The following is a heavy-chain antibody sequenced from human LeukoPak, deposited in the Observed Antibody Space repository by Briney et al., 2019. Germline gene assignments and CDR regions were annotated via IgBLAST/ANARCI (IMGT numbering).Heavy chain of an antibody. D-gene: IGHD4-11*01. CDR2: TSSSGSTI. CDR1: GFTFSNYY. Sequence: GGLRLSCAASGFTFSNYYMSWIRQAPGKGLEWVSYTSSSGSTIYYADSVKGRFTISGDNAKNSLYLQMNSLRAEDTAVYYCAREGTYSNYGWLQGYYMDVWGKGTTVTVSS. J-gene: IGHJ6*03. V-gene: IGHV3-11*04. CDR3: AREGTYSNYGWLQGYYMDV.